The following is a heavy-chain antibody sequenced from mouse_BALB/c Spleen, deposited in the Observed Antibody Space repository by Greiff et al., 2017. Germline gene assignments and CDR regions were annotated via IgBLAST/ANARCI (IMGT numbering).Heavy chain of an antibody. CDR2: ISSGSSTI. CDR1: GFTFSSFG. V-gene: IGHV5-17*02. J-gene: IGHJ4*01. CDR3: AGGRRSYYAMDY. Sequence: EVQLVESGGGLVKPGGSRKLSCAASGFTFSSFGMHWVRQAPEKGLEWVAYISSGSSTIYYADTVKGRFTISRDNPKNTLFLQMTSLRSEDTAMYYCAGGRRSYYAMDYWGQGTSVTVSS.